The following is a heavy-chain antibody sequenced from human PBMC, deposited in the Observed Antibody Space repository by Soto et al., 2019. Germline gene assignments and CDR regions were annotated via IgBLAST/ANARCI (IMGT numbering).Heavy chain of an antibody. CDR2: ISAYNGNT. J-gene: IGHJ4*02. D-gene: IGHD3-3*01. CDR1: GYTFTSYG. CDR3: GRDLTSYDFWSGPSIY. V-gene: IGHV1-18*01. Sequence: ASVKVSCKASGYTFTSYGISWVRQAPGQGLEWMGWISAYNGNTNYAQKLQGRVTMTTDTSTSTAYMELRSLRSDDTAVYYCGRDLTSYDFWSGPSIYWGQGTLVTVSS.